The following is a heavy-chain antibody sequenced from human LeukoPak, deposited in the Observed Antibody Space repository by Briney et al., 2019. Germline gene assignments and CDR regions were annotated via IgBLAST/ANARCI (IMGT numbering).Heavy chain of an antibody. Sequence: TSETLSLTCTVSGGSSSNYYWSWIRQPAGKGLEWIGRIYSSGSTNYNPSLKSRVTMSVDTSKNQFFLRLSSVTAADAAVYYCARDYYYDSSGSLNDAFDIWGQGTMVTVSS. CDR1: GGSSSNYY. CDR2: IYSSGST. J-gene: IGHJ3*02. CDR3: ARDYYYDSSGSLNDAFDI. D-gene: IGHD3-22*01. V-gene: IGHV4-4*07.